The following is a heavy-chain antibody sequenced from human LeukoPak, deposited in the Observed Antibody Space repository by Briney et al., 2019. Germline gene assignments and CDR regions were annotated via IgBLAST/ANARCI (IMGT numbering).Heavy chain of an antibody. J-gene: IGHJ4*02. CDR1: GFTFSDYY. Sequence: KPGGSLRLSCAASGFTFSDYYMTWIRQAPGKGLECVSYISGSGSPIYYADSVKGRFTISRDNAKNSLYLQMNSLRVEDTAVYYCARDRGGPGYTYGQPLDYWGQGTLVTVSS. CDR3: ARDRGGPGYTYGQPLDY. CDR2: ISGSGSPI. V-gene: IGHV3-11*01. D-gene: IGHD5-18*01.